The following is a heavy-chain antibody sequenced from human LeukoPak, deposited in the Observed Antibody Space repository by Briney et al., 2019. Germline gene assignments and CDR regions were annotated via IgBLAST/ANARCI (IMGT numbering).Heavy chain of an antibody. CDR2: ISGSGGST. CDR1: GFTFSSYA. V-gene: IGHV3-23*01. CDR3: AIGEGGYCSSTSCYGTEYFQH. J-gene: IGHJ1*01. D-gene: IGHD2-2*01. Sequence: PGRSLRLSCAASGFTFSSYAMHWVREAPGKGLEWVSAISGSGGSTYYADSVKGRFTISRDNSKNTLSLQMNSLRAEDMAVHYCAIGEGGYCSSTSCYGTEYFQHWGQGTLVTVSS.